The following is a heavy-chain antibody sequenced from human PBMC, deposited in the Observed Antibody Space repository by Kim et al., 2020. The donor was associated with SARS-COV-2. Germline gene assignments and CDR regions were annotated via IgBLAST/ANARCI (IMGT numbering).Heavy chain of an antibody. D-gene: IGHD6-19*01. CDR1: GFTFSSCA. V-gene: IGHV3-23*01. J-gene: IGHJ3*02. Sequence: GGSLRLSCAASGFTFSSCAMNWVRQAPGKGLEWVSVIGGGGGTSYYADSVKGRFTISRDNSKNTLYLQMNSLSAEDTAVYYCAKSLAVNAFDIWGQGTMV. CDR3: AKSLAVNAFDI. CDR2: IGGGGGTS.